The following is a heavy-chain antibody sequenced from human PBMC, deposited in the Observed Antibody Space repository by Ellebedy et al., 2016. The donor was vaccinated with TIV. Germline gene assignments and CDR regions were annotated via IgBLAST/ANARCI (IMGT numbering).Heavy chain of an antibody. Sequence: GESLKISCAASGFTVSNNYMSWVRQAPGKGLEWVSLIYSDGSTYYADSVKGRFTISRDNSKNTLYLQMNSLRAEDTAVYYCACRSQTGYYYYYSMDVWGQGTTVTVSS. D-gene: IGHD3-9*01. CDR2: IYSDGST. V-gene: IGHV3-53*01. CDR1: GFTVSNNY. CDR3: ACRSQTGYYYYYSMDV. J-gene: IGHJ6*02.